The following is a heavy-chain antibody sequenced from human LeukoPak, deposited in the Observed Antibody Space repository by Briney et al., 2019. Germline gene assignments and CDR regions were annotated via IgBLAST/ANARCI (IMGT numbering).Heavy chain of an antibody. D-gene: IGHD4-23*01. CDR1: GGSISSRSDY. J-gene: IGHJ6*03. CDR2: LDSSGST. Sequence: SSETLSLTCTVSGGSISSRSDYWGWIRQTPGKGLEWIGNLDSSGSTYYNPSLKSRVTISVGTSKNQFSLNLRSVTAADTAIYFCSRSHDYGGLYFYYYMGVWGKGTTVTVSS. CDR3: SRSHDYGGLYFYYYMGV. V-gene: IGHV4-39*01.